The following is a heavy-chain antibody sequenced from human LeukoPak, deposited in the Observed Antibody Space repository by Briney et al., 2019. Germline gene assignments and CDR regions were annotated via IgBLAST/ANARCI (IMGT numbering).Heavy chain of an antibody. CDR2: IIPIFGTA. J-gene: IGHJ4*02. CDR3: ARDLGITGTTRSDY. Sequence: SVKVSCKASGGTFSSYAISWVRQAPGQGLEWMGGIIPIFGTANYAQKFQGRATITADKSTSTAYMELSSLRSEDTAVYYCARDLGITGTTRSDYWGQGTLVTVSS. V-gene: IGHV1-69*06. D-gene: IGHD1-7*01. CDR1: GGTFSSYA.